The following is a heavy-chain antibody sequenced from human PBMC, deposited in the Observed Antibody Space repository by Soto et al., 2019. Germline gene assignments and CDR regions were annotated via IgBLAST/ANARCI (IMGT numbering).Heavy chain of an antibody. CDR3: ARGLLGRFRHMGDY. D-gene: IGHD2-21*01. V-gene: IGHV4-34*01. CDR1: GGSFSGYY. J-gene: IGHJ4*02. CDR2: INHSGST. Sequence: SETLSLTCAVYGGSFSGYYWSWIRQPPGKGLEWIGEINHSGSTNYNPSLKSRVTISVDTSKNQFSLKLSSVTAADTAVYYCARGLLGRFRHMGDYWGQGTLVTVSS.